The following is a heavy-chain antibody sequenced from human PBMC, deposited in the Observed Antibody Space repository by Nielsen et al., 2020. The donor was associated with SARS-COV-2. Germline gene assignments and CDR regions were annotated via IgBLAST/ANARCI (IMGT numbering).Heavy chain of an antibody. D-gene: IGHD6-19*01. Sequence: ASVKVSCKASGYTFTSYDINWVRQATGQGLEWMGWMNPNSVNTGYAQKFQGRVTMTRNTSISTAYMELSRLRSDDTAVYYCARDSEWSIAVADYGMDVWGQGTTVTVSS. CDR1: GYTFTSYD. CDR2: MNPNSVNT. CDR3: ARDSEWSIAVADYGMDV. V-gene: IGHV1-8*01. J-gene: IGHJ6*02.